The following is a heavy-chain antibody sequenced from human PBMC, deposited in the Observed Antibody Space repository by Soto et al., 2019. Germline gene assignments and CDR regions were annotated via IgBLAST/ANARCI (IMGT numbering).Heavy chain of an antibody. D-gene: IGHD3-22*01. Sequence: VASVKVSCKASGGTFSSYAISWVRQAPGQGLEWMGGIIPIFGTANYAQKFQGRVTITADESTSTAYMELSSLRSEDTAVYYCARSSGTRYSYYYGMDVWGQGTTVTVSS. CDR1: GGTFSSYA. V-gene: IGHV1-69*13. CDR3: ARSSGTRYSYYYGMDV. CDR2: IIPIFGTA. J-gene: IGHJ6*02.